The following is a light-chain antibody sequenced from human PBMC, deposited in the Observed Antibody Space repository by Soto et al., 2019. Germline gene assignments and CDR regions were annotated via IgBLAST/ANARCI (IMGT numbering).Light chain of an antibody. J-gene: IGLJ3*02. CDR1: SSNIGAGFD. CDR2: YNT. Sequence: QSVLTQPPSVSGSPGQRVTISCTGSSSNIGAGFDVHWYQQLPGTAPKLLIYYNTDRPSWVPARFSGSKSGTSASLPITGLLDEDEADYYYQSSDTSRSSRVFGGGTKLTVL. V-gene: IGLV1-40*01. CDR3: QSSDTSRSSRV.